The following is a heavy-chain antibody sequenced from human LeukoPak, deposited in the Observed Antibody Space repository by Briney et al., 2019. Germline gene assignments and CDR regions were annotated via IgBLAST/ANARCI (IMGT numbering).Heavy chain of an antibody. Sequence: ASVKVSCKASGYTFTGYYMHWVRQAPGQGLEWMGWINPNSGGTNYAQKFQGRVTMTRDTSISTAYMELSRLRSDDTAVYYCARPRGSGSLNWFDPWGQGTLVTVSS. J-gene: IGHJ5*02. V-gene: IGHV1-2*02. D-gene: IGHD1-26*01. CDR3: ARPRGSGSLNWFDP. CDR2: INPNSGGT. CDR1: GYTFTGYY.